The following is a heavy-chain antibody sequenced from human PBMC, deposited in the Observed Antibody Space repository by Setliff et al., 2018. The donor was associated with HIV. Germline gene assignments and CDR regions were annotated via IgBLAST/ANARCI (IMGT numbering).Heavy chain of an antibody. CDR2: IDSNNGNR. J-gene: IGHJ6*03. V-gene: IGHV1-18*01. CDR1: GYSLSTYA. Sequence: GASVKVSCKASGYSLSTYAISWVRQAPGQGLEWMGWIDSNNGNRNFAQKFRGRVTMPTDIPTNAAYMEVRSLSFDDTPVYYCVRLTADRTNYYYYMNVRGKGTAVTVSS. CDR3: VRLTADRTNYYYYMNV. D-gene: IGHD2-8*01.